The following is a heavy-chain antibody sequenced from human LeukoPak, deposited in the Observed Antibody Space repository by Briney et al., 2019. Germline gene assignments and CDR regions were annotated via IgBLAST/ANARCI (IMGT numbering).Heavy chain of an antibody. D-gene: IGHD3-3*01. CDR2: ISYDGSNK. CDR1: GFTFSSYG. J-gene: IGHJ4*02. CDR3: AKEDDLEWLVY. Sequence: QPGRSLRLSCAASGFTFSSYGMHWVRQAPGKGLEWVAVISYDGSNKYYADSVKGRFTISRDNSKNTLYLQMNSLRAEDTAVYHCAKEDDLEWLVYWGQGTLVTVSS. V-gene: IGHV3-30*18.